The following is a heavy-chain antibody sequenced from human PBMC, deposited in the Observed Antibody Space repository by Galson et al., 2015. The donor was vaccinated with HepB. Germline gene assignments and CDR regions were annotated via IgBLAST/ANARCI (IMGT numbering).Heavy chain of an antibody. D-gene: IGHD6-13*01. CDR1: GFTFSSYS. J-gene: IGHJ6*02. V-gene: IGHV3-21*01. CDR2: ISSSSSYI. CDR3: ASIAAKKYYYGMDV. Sequence: SLRLSCAASGFTFSSYSMNWVRQAPGKGLEWVSSISSSSSYIYYADSVKGRFTISRDNAKNSLYLQMNSLRAEDTAVYYCASIAAKKYYYGMDVWGQGTTVTVSS.